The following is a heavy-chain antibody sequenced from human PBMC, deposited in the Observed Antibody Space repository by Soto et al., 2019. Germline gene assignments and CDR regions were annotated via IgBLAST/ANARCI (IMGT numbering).Heavy chain of an antibody. J-gene: IGHJ4*02. D-gene: IGHD6-13*01. V-gene: IGHV3-30*03. Sequence: QVQLVESGGGVVQPGRSLRLSCAASGFTFSSYGMHWVRQAPGKGLEWVAVISYDGSNKYYADSVKGRITISRDNSKNTLYLQMNSLRAEDTAVYYCATDGRRVAAAGTPNYWGQGTLVTVSS. CDR1: GFTFSSYG. CDR3: ATDGRRVAAAGTPNY. CDR2: ISYDGSNK.